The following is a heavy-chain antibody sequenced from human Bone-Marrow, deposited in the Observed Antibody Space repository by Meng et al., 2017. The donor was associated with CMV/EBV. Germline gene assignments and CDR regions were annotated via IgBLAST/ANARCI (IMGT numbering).Heavy chain of an antibody. J-gene: IGHJ4*02. Sequence: GESLKISCAASGFTFSCYGMHWVRQAPGKGLEWVAIIWYDGSNKYYADSVKGRFTIARDNSKNTLYLQMNSLRADDTAVYYCAKVVRSVGSGTYYEVNYLDYWGQGTPVTVSS. CDR3: AKVVRSVGSGTYYEVNYLDY. CDR2: IWYDGSNK. D-gene: IGHD3-10*01. CDR1: GFTFSCYG. V-gene: IGHV3-33*06.